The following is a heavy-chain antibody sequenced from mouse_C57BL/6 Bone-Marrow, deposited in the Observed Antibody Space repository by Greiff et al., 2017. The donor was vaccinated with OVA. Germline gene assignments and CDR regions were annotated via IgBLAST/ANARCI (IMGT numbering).Heavy chain of an antibody. J-gene: IGHJ3*01. CDR1: GYTFTSYW. Sequence: QVQLQQPGAELVMPGASVKLSCKASGYTFTSYWMHWVKQRPGQGLEWIGEIDPSDSYTNYNQKFKGKSTLTVDKSSSTAYMQLSSLTSEDSAVDYCAREGYYGSSHWGQGTLVTVSA. CDR2: IDPSDSYT. CDR3: AREGYYGSSH. V-gene: IGHV1-69*01. D-gene: IGHD1-1*01.